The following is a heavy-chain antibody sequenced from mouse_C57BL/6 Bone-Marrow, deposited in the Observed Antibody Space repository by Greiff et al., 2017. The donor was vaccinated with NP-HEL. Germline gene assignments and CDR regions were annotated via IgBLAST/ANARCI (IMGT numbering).Heavy chain of an antibody. V-gene: IGHV2-2*01. J-gene: IGHJ4*01. Sequence: VKLMESGPGLVQPSQSLSITCTVSGFSLTSYGVHWVRQSPGKGLEWLGVIWSGGSTDYNAAFISRLSISKDNSKSQVFFKMNSLQADDTAIYYCAIMVTTYYYAMDYWGQGTSVTVSS. CDR3: AIMVTTYYYAMDY. D-gene: IGHD2-2*01. CDR2: IWSGGST. CDR1: GFSLTSYG.